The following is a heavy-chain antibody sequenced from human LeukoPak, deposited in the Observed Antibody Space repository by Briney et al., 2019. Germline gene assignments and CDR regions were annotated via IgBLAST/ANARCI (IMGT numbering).Heavy chain of an antibody. CDR1: GGSISSYY. Sequence: SSETLSLTCTVSGGSISSYYWSWIRQPPGKGLEWIGYIYYSGSTNYNPSLKSRVTISVDTSKNQFSLKLSSVTAADTAVYYCARDQSGAFDIWGQGTMVTVSS. J-gene: IGHJ3*02. V-gene: IGHV4-59*01. CDR2: IYYSGST. CDR3: ARDQSGAFDI.